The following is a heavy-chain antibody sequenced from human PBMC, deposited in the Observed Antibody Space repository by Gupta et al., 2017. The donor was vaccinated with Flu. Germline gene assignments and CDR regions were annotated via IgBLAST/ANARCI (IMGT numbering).Heavy chain of an antibody. CDR2: IYNSGTY. Sequence: ISTSTDYWGWIRQSPGKGLEWIGSIYNSGTYYSNPSLKSRVIISVDLSRNQFSLRLDSLTAADTAVYYCARLPPPSGYCNYWGQGTLVTVSS. CDR3: ARLPPPSGYCNY. D-gene: IGHD3-10*01. J-gene: IGHJ4*02. V-gene: IGHV4-39*01. CDR1: ISTSTDY.